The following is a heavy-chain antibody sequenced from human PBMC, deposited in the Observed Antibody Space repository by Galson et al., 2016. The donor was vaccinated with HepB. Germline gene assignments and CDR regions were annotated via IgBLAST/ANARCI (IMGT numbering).Heavy chain of an antibody. J-gene: IGHJ4*02. CDR3: ARPGPPTEPLVQRLFDY. CDR2: VYYNGIT. D-gene: IGHD6-25*01. Sequence: SETLFLTCTVSAGSISGTTYYWGWIRQPPGKGLEYIGSVYYNGITYYNPSLKSRVTMSVDTSKNRFFLKLTSVTAADTAVYYCARPGPPTEPLVQRLFDYWGQGTLVTVSS. V-gene: IGHV4-39*01. CDR1: AGSISGTTYY.